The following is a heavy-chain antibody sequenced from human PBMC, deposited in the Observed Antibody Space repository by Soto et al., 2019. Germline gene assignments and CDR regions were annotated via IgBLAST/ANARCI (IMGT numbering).Heavy chain of an antibody. CDR2: IYYTGST. D-gene: IGHD4-17*01. CDR1: GSSISPYY. J-gene: IGHJ4*02. CDR3: TRVGGYYGDYPNFDY. V-gene: IGHV4-59*01. Sequence: SETLSLTCSVSGSSISPYYWSWIRRPPGKGLEWIGYIYYTGSTKYNPSLKSRVTISLGTSRNQVYLKLSSVTAADTAVYYCTRVGGYYGDYPNFDYWGPGTPVTVSS.